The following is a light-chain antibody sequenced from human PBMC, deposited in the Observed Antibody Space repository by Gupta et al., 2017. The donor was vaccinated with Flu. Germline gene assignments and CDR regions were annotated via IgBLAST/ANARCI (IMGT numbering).Light chain of an antibody. CDR1: QNISTY. J-gene: IGKJ1*01. CDR2: DAS. V-gene: IGKV1-39*01. Sequence: DIQMTQSPSSLSASVGDRVTITCRASQNISTYVNWYQQKTGIPPRLLIYDASNLHTGVPSRFSGDGSGTAFTLTSSSLQPADFATYYWQQSYTTWTFGQGTKVEIK. CDR3: QQSYTTWT.